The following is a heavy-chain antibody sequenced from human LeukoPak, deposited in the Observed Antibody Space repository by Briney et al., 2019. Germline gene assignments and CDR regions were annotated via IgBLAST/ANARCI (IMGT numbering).Heavy chain of an antibody. CDR2: IYYSGST. D-gene: IGHD6-13*01. V-gene: IGHV4-39*07. Sequence: PSETLSLTCTVSGGSISSSSYYWGWIRQPPGKGLEWIGSIYYSGSTYYNPSLKSRVTISVDTSKNQFSLKLSSVTAADTAVYYCARVQRRRGGIAAAGQLLDPWGQGTLVTDSS. CDR3: ARVQRRRGGIAAAGQLLDP. J-gene: IGHJ5*02. CDR1: GGSISSSSYY.